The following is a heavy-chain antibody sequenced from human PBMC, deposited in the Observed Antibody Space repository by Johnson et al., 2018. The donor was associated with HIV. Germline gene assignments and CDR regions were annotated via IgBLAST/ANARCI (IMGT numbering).Heavy chain of an antibody. D-gene: IGHD1-26*01. V-gene: IGHV3-66*02. Sequence: EVQVVESGGGLVQPGGSLRLSCAASGFTFSSYWMSWVRQAPGKGLEWVSVIYSGGSTYYADSVKGRFTISRDNSKNTLYLQMNSLRAEDTAVYYGAREGSGSWLDAFDIWGQGTMVTVSS. J-gene: IGHJ3*02. CDR3: AREGSGSWLDAFDI. CDR2: IYSGGST. CDR1: GFTFSSYW.